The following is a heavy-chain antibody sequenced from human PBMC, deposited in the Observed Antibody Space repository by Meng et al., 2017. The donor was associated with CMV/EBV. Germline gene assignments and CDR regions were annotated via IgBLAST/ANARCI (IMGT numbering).Heavy chain of an antibody. CDR2: IIPIFGTA. V-gene: IGHV1-69*05. CDR3: ARGARDHSNYRWFDP. CDR1: TFSSYA. D-gene: IGHD4-11*01. Sequence: TFSSYAISWVRQAPGQGLEWMGGIIPIFGTANYAQKFQGRVTITTDESTSTAYMELSSLSSVTAADTAVYYCARGARDHSNYRWFDPWGQGTLVTVSS. J-gene: IGHJ5*02.